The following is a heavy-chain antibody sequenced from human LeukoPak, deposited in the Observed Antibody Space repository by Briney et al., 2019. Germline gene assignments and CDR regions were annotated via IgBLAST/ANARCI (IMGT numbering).Heavy chain of an antibody. CDR3: ARGRGYSYGHADY. V-gene: IGHV1-2*02. D-gene: IGHD5-18*01. Sequence: ASVKVSCKASGYTFTGYYMHWVQQAPGQGLEWMGWINPNSGGTNYAQKFQGRVTMTRDTSISTAYMELSRLRSDDTAVYYCARGRGYSYGHADYWGQGTLVTVSS. CDR1: GYTFTGYY. CDR2: INPNSGGT. J-gene: IGHJ4*02.